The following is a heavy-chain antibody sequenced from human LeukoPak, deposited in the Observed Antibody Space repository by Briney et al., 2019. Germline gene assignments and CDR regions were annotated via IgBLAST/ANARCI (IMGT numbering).Heavy chain of an antibody. Sequence: GGALILSCAASGFTVSDSYMNWVREAPGKGLEWVSVIYTGGSTYYADSVKGRFTISRDNSKNTLYLQLNSLRAEDTAVYYCARDSGYSYGSFDYWGQGTLVTVSS. J-gene: IGHJ4*02. CDR1: GFTVSDSY. V-gene: IGHV3-66*01. D-gene: IGHD5-18*01. CDR3: ARDSGYSYGSFDY. CDR2: IYTGGST.